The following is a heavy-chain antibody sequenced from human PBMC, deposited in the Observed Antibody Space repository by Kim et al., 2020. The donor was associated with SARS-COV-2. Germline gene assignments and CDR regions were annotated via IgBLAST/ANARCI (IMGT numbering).Heavy chain of an antibody. V-gene: IGHV3-30-3*01. CDR3: ARDPNWNYVDY. J-gene: IGHJ4*02. CDR2: ISYDGSNK. D-gene: IGHD1-20*01. Sequence: GGSLRLSCAASGFTFSSYAMHWVRQAPGKGLEWVAVISYDGSNKYYADSVKGRFTISRDNSKNTLYLQRNSLRAEDTAVYYCARDPNWNYVDYWGQGTLVTVSS. CDR1: GFTFSSYA.